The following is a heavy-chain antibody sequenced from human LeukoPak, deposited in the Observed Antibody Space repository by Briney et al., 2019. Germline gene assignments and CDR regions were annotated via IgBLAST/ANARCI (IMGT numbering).Heavy chain of an antibody. J-gene: IGHJ4*02. Sequence: GGSLRLSCAASGFTFSSYAVHWVRQAPGKGLEWVAVISYDGSNKYYADSVKGRFTISRDNSKNTLYLQMNSLRAEDTAVYYCARAPSSGYGDFGYYFDYWGQGTLVTVSS. CDR1: GFTFSSYA. D-gene: IGHD5-12*01. V-gene: IGHV3-30-3*01. CDR2: ISYDGSNK. CDR3: ARAPSSGYGDFGYYFDY.